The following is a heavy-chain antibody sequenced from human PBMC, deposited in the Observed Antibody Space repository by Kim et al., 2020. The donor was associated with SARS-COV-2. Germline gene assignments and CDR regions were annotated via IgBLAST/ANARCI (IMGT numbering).Heavy chain of an antibody. V-gene: IGHV3-23*01. D-gene: IGHD2-21*02. J-gene: IGHJ6*02. Sequence: VKGRFTITRDNSKNTLYLQMNSLRAEDTAVYYCAKVVNVTHEHYYYGMDVWGQGTTVTVSS. CDR3: AKVVNVTHEHYYYGMDV.